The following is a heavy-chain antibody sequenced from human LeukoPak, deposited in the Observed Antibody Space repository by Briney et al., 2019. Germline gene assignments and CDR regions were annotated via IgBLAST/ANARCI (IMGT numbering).Heavy chain of an antibody. Sequence: SETLSLTCAVYGGSFSGYYWSWLRQPPGKGLEWVGEINHSGSTNYNPSLKSRVTISVDTSKNQFSLKLSSVTAADTAVYYCARSYYDYVWGSYRQGYYFDYWGQGTLVTVSS. CDR1: GGSFSGYY. V-gene: IGHV4-34*01. D-gene: IGHD3-16*02. J-gene: IGHJ4*02. CDR3: ARSYYDYVWGSYRQGYYFDY. CDR2: INHSGST.